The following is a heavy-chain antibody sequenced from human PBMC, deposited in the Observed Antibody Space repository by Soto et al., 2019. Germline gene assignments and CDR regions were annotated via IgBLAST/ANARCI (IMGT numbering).Heavy chain of an antibody. CDR1: GFTFSSYA. CDR3: ARDRLSDSSGYYYFDY. D-gene: IGHD3-22*01. CDR2: ISYDGSNK. J-gene: IGHJ4*02. V-gene: IGHV3-30-3*01. Sequence: PGGSLRLSCAASGFTFSSYAMHWVRQAPGKGLEWVAVISYDGSNKYYADSVKGRFTISRDNSKNTLYLQMNSLRAEDTAVYYCARDRLSDSSGYYYFDYWGQGTLVTVSS.